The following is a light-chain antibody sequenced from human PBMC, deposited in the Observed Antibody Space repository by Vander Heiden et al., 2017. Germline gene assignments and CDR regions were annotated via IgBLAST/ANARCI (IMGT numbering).Light chain of an antibody. CDR2: VAS. CDR1: QGVGSNY. V-gene: IGKV3-20*01. Sequence: EIVLTQSPATLSLSPGERATLSCRASQGVGSNYLAWYQQKPGQAPRLLIYVASSRATGIPDRFSGSGSGTDFTLTISRLEPEDVAVYYCHQDGNSPDTFGQGTRLEIK. CDR3: HQDGNSPDT. J-gene: IGKJ2*01.